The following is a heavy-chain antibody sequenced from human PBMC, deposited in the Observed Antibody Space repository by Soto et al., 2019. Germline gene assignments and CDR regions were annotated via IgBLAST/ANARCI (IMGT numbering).Heavy chain of an antibody. CDR2: INHSGST. Sequence: PSETLSLTCAVYGGSFSGYYWSWIRQPPGKGLEWIGEINHSGSTNYNPSLKSRVTISVDTSKSQFSLKLSSVTAADTAVYYCARVSGTTTSPFDYWGQGTLVTVS. V-gene: IGHV4-34*01. J-gene: IGHJ4*02. D-gene: IGHD1-1*01. CDR1: GGSFSGYY. CDR3: ARVSGTTTSPFDY.